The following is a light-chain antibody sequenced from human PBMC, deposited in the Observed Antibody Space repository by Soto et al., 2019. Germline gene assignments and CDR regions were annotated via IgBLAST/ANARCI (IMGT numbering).Light chain of an antibody. CDR1: QSISSY. CDR2: AAS. V-gene: IGKV1-39*01. CDR3: QQRT. Sequence: DIQMTQSPSSLSASVGDRVTITCRASQSISSYLNWYQQKPGKAPKLLIYAASSLQSGVPSRFSGSGSGTDFTLTISSLQPEDFATYYFQQRTFGKGTKVEIK. J-gene: IGKJ1*01.